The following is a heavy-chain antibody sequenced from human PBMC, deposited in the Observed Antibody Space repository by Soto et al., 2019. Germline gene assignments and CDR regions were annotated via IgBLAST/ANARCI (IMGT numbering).Heavy chain of an antibody. V-gene: IGHV3-23*01. Sequence: GGSLRLSCAASGFIFSSYAMSWVRQAPGKGLEWVSAISGGGVSANFADSVKGRFTISRDNSKNTLYLQMNSLRAEDTAVYYCAKRHSVVVTPTSSYYFDSWGQGTLVTVSS. CDR3: AKRHSVVVTPTSSYYFDS. J-gene: IGHJ4*02. CDR1: GFIFSSYA. CDR2: ISGGGVSA. D-gene: IGHD2-21*02.